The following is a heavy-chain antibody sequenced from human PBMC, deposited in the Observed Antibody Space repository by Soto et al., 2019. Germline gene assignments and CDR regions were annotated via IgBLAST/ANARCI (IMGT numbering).Heavy chain of an antibody. Sequence: EVQLVEAGGDLVQPVRSLRLSCAASRFPFDDFAMHWVRQAPGKGLEWVSGISCNCATIVYADSVKGRFTTSRYNAKSTLFLQMNRLRAEDTAFYYFLKYISASFFTYIDYWGTGTLVTVTS. J-gene: IGHJ4*01. V-gene: IGHV3-9*01. CDR3: LKYISASFFTYIDY. CDR1: RFPFDDFA. CDR2: ISCNCATI. D-gene: IGHD3-16*02.